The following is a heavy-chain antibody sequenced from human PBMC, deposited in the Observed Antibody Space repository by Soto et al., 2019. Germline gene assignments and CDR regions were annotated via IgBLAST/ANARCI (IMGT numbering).Heavy chain of an antibody. V-gene: IGHV4-30-4*01. Sequence: SETLSLTCTVSGGSISSGDYYWSWIRQPPGKGLEWIGYIYYSGSTYYKPSLKSRVTILVDTSKNQFSLKLSSVTAADTAVYYCASVYCSGGSCYWGGNWFDPWGQGTLVTVS. D-gene: IGHD2-15*01. J-gene: IGHJ5*02. CDR1: GGSISSGDYY. CDR3: ASVYCSGGSCYWGGNWFDP. CDR2: IYYSGST.